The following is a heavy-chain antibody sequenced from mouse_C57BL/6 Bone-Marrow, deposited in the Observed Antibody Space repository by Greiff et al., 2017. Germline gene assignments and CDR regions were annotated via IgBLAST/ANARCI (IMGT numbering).Heavy chain of an antibody. J-gene: IGHJ2*01. CDR3: ARDSNYGYFDY. V-gene: IGHV5-16*01. Sequence: EVHLVESEGGLVQPGSSMKLSCTASGFTFSDYSMPWFRQIPEKGLEWIANINSGGSSSYYHDSLKSRFIMSRDNAKSILYMQMSSLKSEDTAMYYCARDSNYGYFDYWGQGTTLTVSA. CDR1: GFTFSDYS. CDR2: INSGGSSS. D-gene: IGHD2-5*01.